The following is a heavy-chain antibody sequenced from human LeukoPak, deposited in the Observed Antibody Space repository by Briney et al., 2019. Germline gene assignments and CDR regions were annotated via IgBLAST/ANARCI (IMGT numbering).Heavy chain of an antibody. V-gene: IGHV1-46*01. D-gene: IGHD3-3*01. CDR1: GYTFTSYY. Sequence: ASVKVSCKASGYTFTSYYMHWVRQAPGQGLEWVGIINPSGGSTSYAQKFQGRVTMTRDTSTSTVYMELSSLRSEDTAVYYCARDTGYDFWSGSLFDPWGQGTLVTVSS. CDR3: ARDTGYDFWSGSLFDP. J-gene: IGHJ5*02. CDR2: INPSGGST.